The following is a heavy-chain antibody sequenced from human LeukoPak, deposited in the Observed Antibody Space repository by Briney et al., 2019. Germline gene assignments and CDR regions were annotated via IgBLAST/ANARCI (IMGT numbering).Heavy chain of an antibody. CDR1: GGSISSYY. CDR3: ASRPLLWWTEYFQH. D-gene: IGHD3-10*01. J-gene: IGHJ1*01. CDR2: INHSGST. V-gene: IGHV4-34*01. Sequence: NSSETLSLTCTVSGGSISSYYWSWIRQPPGKGLEWIGEINHSGSTNYNPSLKSRVTISVDTSKNQFSLKLSSVTAADTAVYYCASRPLLWWTEYFQHWGQGTLVTVSS.